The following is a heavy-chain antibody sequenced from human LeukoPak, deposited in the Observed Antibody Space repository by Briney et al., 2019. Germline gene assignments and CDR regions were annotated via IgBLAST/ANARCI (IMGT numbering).Heavy chain of an antibody. D-gene: IGHD4-17*01. CDR2: INPKNGAT. CDR1: GYTFTGFY. J-gene: IGHJ4*02. V-gene: IGHV1-2*02. CDR3: ARPTHRLTVTTAIDY. Sequence: ASVKVSCKPSGYTFTGFYIHWVRQAPGQGLQWMGWINPKNGATKYSQNFRGRVTMTWDTSIDTVYMELSSLTSDDTAIYYCARPTHRLTVTTAIDYWGQGTLVTVSS.